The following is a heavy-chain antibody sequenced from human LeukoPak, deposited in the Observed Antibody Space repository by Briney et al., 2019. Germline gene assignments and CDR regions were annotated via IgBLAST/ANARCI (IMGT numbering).Heavy chain of an antibody. J-gene: IGHJ3*01. V-gene: IGHV3-30*04. CDR3: ARETHDALDF. CDR2: ISFDGTNK. Sequence: GGSLRLSCTASGFTISGDAMHWVRQAPGKGLQWVADISFDGTNKNYADSVKGRFTISRDNSKNTLFLQMNSLTTDDTALFYCARETHDALDFWGPGTLVTVSS. CDR1: GFTISGDA.